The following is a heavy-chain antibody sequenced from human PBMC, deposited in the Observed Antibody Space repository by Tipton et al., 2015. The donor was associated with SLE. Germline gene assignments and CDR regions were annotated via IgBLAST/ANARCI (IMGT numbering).Heavy chain of an antibody. D-gene: IGHD3-22*01. CDR1: GFSVSDKY. CDR2: IYIGGSK. CDR3: ARGKGHSSD. V-gene: IGHV3-66*02. J-gene: IGHJ4*02. Sequence: SLRLSCAASGFSVSDKYMTWVRQAPGKGLEWVSVIYIGGSKYYGDSVKGRVTISRDTSRNTLDLQMNNLRPEDTAVYYCARGKGHSSDWGQGILVTVSS.